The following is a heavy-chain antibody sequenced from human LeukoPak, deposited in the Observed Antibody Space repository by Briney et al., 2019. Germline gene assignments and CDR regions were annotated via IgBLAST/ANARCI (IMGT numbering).Heavy chain of an antibody. V-gene: IGHV1-8*01. CDR1: GYTFTSYD. D-gene: IGHD1-7*01. J-gene: IGHJ5*02. CDR2: MNPNSGNT. Sequence: ASVKVSCKASGYTFTSYDINWVRQATGQGLEWMGWMNPNSGNTGYAQKFQGRVTMTRNTSISTAYMELSRLRSDDTAVYYCARITGTTGVDPWGQGTLVTVSS. CDR3: ARITGTTGVDP.